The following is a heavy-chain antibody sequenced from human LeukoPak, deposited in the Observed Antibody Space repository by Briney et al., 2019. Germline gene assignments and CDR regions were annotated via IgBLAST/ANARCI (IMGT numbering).Heavy chain of an antibody. J-gene: IGHJ4*02. Sequence: VASVAVSCKAFGYTFTGYYIHWVRQAPGQGLEWMGWINPNSGGTSYAQKFQGRVTMTRDTSISTAYMELSSLRSDDTAVYYCAGGCRGGGCQEGGGDYWGQGTLVTVSS. CDR3: AGGCRGGGCQEGGGDY. V-gene: IGHV1-2*02. D-gene: IGHD2-15*01. CDR1: GYTFTGYY. CDR2: INPNSGGT.